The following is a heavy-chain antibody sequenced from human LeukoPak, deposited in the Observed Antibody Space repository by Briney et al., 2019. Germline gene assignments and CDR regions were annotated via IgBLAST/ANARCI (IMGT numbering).Heavy chain of an antibody. J-gene: IGHJ3*02. Sequence: SVEVSCKASGGTFSSYAISWVRQAPGQGLEWMGRIIPILGIANYAQKFQGRVTITADKSTSTAYMELSSLRSEDTAVYYCARPRLGDSSGYSANGAFDIWGQGTMVTVSS. V-gene: IGHV1-69*04. CDR2: IIPILGIA. D-gene: IGHD3-22*01. CDR1: GGTFSSYA. CDR3: ARPRLGDSSGYSANGAFDI.